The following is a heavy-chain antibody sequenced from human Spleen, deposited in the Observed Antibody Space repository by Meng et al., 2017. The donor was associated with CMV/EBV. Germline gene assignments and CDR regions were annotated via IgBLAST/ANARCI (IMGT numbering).Heavy chain of an antibody. Sequence: ASVKVSCKASGYTFTSSGIKWVRQAPGQGLEWMGWINPNSDDTNYTPKFQGRVTMTRDTSISTAYMELSRLRSDDTAVYYCTRGWYSSSSGHDAFEIWGQGTMVTVSS. J-gene: IGHJ3*02. CDR2: INPNSDDT. V-gene: IGHV1-2*02. CDR3: TRGWYSSSSGHDAFEI. CDR1: GYTFTSSG. D-gene: IGHD6-6*01.